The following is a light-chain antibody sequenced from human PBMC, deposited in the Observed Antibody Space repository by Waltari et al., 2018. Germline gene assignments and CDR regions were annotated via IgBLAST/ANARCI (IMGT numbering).Light chain of an antibody. CDR3: QQYYSYPWA. CDR1: QGISSY. J-gene: IGKJ2*01. CDR2: AAS. V-gene: IGKV1-8*01. Sequence: AIRMTQSPSSLPASTGDRVTITCRASQGISSYLAWYQQKPGKAPKLLIYAASTLQSGVPSRFSGSGSGTDFTLTISCLQSEDFATYYCQQYYSYPWAFGQGTKLEI.